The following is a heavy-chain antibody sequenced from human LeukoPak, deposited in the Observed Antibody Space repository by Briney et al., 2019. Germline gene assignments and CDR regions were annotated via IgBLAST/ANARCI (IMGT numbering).Heavy chain of an antibody. Sequence: GGSLRLSCAASGFTFSSYWMSWVRQAPGKGLEWVSYISSSGSTIYYADSVEGRFTISRDNAKNSLYLQMNSLRAEDTAVYYCARDSPVVSPFDYWGQGTLVTVFS. D-gene: IGHD3-22*01. J-gene: IGHJ4*02. V-gene: IGHV3-48*04. CDR3: ARDSPVVSPFDY. CDR1: GFTFSSYW. CDR2: ISSSGSTI.